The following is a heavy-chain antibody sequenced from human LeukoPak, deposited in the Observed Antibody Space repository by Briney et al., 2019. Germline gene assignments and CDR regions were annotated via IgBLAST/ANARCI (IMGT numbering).Heavy chain of an antibody. V-gene: IGHV3-23*01. CDR2: ISGNGDST. Sequence: GGSLRLSCAASGFTFRSYAMCWVRQAPGKGLGWVSFISGNGDSTYYADSVKGRFTISRDNSKGTLYVQLNSLTAEDTAVYYCAKDRPGGFDYWGQGALVTVSS. CDR1: GFTFRSYA. J-gene: IGHJ4*02. CDR3: AKDRPGGFDY. D-gene: IGHD3-16*01.